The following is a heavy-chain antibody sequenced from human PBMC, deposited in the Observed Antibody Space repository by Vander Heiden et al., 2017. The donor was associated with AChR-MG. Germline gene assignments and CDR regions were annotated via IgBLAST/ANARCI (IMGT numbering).Heavy chain of an antibody. CDR3: ARGDSGSYYFY. CDR2: IDTSGSI. D-gene: IGHD1-26*01. J-gene: IGHJ4*02. Sequence: QVQLQESGPGLVKPSQTLSLTCTVHGGSISSGTYYWSWIRQPAGKGLEWIGRIDTSGSIKYNPSLESRVTISVDTSKKQFSLNLSSVTAADTAVYYCARGDSGSYYFYWGQGILVTVSS. V-gene: IGHV4-61*02. CDR1: GGSISSGTYY.